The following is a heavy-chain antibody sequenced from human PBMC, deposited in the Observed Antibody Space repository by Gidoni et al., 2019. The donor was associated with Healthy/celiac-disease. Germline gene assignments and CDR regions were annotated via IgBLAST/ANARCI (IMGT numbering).Heavy chain of an antibody. CDR3: ARGIAAAMGY. V-gene: IGHV4-61*02. CDR1: GGSISSGSYY. D-gene: IGHD6-13*01. J-gene: IGHJ4*02. Sequence: QVQLQESGPGLVKPSQTLSLTCTASGGSISSGSYYWSWIRRPAGKGLEWIGRIYTRGSTTYNPSLKSRVTMSVDTSKNQFSLKLSSVTAADTAVYYCARGIAAAMGYWGQGTLVTVSS. CDR2: IYTRGST.